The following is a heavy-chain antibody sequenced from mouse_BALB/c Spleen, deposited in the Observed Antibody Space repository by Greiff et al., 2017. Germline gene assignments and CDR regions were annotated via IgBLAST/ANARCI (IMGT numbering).Heavy chain of an antibody. Sequence: EVKLVESGGGLVKLGGSLKLSCAASGFTFSSYYMSWVRQTPEKRLELVAAINSNGGSTYYPDTVKGRFTISRDNAKNTLYLQMSSLKSEDTALYYCARQGYGSDYYAMDYWGQGTSVTVSS. CDR1: GFTFSSYY. J-gene: IGHJ4*01. CDR3: ARQGYGSDYYAMDY. V-gene: IGHV5-6-2*01. D-gene: IGHD1-1*01. CDR2: INSNGGST.